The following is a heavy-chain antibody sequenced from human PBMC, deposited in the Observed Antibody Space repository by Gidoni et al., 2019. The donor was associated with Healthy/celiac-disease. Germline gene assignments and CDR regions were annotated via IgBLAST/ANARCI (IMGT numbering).Heavy chain of an antibody. CDR3: ARDGLLLWFGEFCMDV. V-gene: IGHV3-30*03. CDR1: GFTFSSYG. CDR2: ISYDGSNK. J-gene: IGHJ6*02. D-gene: IGHD3-10*01. Sequence: QVQLVESGGGLVQPGMSLRLSCAASGFTFSSYGMHWVRQAPGKGLEWVAVISYDGSNKYYADSVKGRFTISRDNSKNTLYLQMNSLRAEDTAVYYCARDGLLLWFGEFCMDVWGQGTTVTVSS.